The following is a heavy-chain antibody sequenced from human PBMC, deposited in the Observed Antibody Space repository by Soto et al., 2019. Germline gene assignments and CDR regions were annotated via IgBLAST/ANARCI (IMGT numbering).Heavy chain of an antibody. CDR3: ARGACTNGICYRY. D-gene: IGHD2-8*01. J-gene: IGHJ4*02. V-gene: IGHV4-59*01. Sequence: PSETLSLTCTVSGGSISSYYWSWSRQPPGKGLEWIGYIYYSGSTNYNPSLKSRVTISVDTSKNQFSLKLSSVTAADTAVYYCARGACTNGICYRYWGQGPLVTVS. CDR1: GGSISSYY. CDR2: IYYSGST.